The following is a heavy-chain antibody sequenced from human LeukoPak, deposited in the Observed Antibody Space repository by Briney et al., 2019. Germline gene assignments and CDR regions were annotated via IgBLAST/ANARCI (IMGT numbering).Heavy chain of an antibody. D-gene: IGHD2-2*02. CDR2: INHSGST. CDR1: GGSFSGYY. Sequence: SETLSLTCAVYGGSFSGYYWSWIRQPPGKGLEWIGEINHSGSTNYNPSLKSRVTISVDTSKNQFSLKLSSVTAADTAVYYCARLRDEYQLLYRYYYYYMDVWGKGTTVTVSS. CDR3: ARLRDEYQLLYRYYYYYMDV. J-gene: IGHJ6*03. V-gene: IGHV4-34*01.